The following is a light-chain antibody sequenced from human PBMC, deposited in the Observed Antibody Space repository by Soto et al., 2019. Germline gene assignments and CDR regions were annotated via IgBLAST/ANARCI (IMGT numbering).Light chain of an antibody. J-gene: IGKJ2*01. Sequence: EIVLTQSPGTLSLSPGERVTLSCRASQSVSSNFLAWYQQTPGQAPRLLMYVTSHRATGIPERLSGGGSGTDYTLTISRLEPEDFAVYYCQQYSSASYTFGQGTKLEIK. CDR2: VTS. V-gene: IGKV3-20*01. CDR3: QQYSSASYT. CDR1: QSVSSNF.